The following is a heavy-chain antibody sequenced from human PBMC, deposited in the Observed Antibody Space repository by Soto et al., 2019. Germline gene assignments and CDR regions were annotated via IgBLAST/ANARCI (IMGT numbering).Heavy chain of an antibody. CDR3: AHRPPLHRGFAP. CDR2: IYWNDDK. Sequence: QITLKESGPTLVKPTQTLTLTCTFSGFSLSTSGVGVGWIRQPPGKALEWLALIYWNDDKRYSPSLKSRLSLTTDTSKNQVVLTMTNMDPVDTATYYCAHRPPLHRGFAPWGQGTLVTVSS. V-gene: IGHV2-5*01. D-gene: IGHD3-16*02. J-gene: IGHJ5*02. CDR1: GFSLSTSGVG.